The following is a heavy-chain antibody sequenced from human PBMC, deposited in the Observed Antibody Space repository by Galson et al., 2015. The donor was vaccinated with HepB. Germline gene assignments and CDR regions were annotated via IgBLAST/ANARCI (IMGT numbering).Heavy chain of an antibody. J-gene: IGHJ5*01. Sequence: SLRLSCAASGFAFDTHAMSWVRQAPGRGLEWISGISGNSDSTFYADSVKGRFTVSRDNSNNMLYLQMNSLRAEDAGLYFCAKGYGLFDSWGRGILVTVSS. D-gene: IGHD5-18*01. V-gene: IGHV3-23*01. CDR1: GFAFDTHA. CDR2: ISGNSDST. CDR3: AKGYGLFDS.